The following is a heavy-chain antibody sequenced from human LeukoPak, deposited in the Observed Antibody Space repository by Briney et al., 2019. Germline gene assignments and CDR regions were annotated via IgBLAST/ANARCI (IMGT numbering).Heavy chain of an antibody. D-gene: IGHD5-12*01. Sequence: GGSLRLSCAASGFIFSNYAMHWVRQAPGKGLEWVAVISYDGSNKYYADSVKGRFTISRNNFKNTLYLQMNSLSAKDTAVYYCARSLATSYYYMDVWGKGTTVTVSS. J-gene: IGHJ6*03. V-gene: IGHV3-30*04. CDR2: ISYDGSNK. CDR1: GFIFSNYA. CDR3: ARSLATSYYYMDV.